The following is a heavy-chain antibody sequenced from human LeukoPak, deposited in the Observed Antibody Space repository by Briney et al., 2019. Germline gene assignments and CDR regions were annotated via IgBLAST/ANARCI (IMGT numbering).Heavy chain of an antibody. J-gene: IGHJ4*02. D-gene: IGHD6-25*01. V-gene: IGHV3-7*02. CDR3: ARLAAAGHSDY. CDR2: IKEDGSEK. CDR1: GFSFSTYW. Sequence: EGSLRLSCAASGFSFSTYWMHWVRQAPGKGLEWVANIKEDGSEKNSADSVKGRFTISRVNSNNTLYLQMSSLRPEDTAMYYCARLAAAGHSDYWGQGALVAVSS.